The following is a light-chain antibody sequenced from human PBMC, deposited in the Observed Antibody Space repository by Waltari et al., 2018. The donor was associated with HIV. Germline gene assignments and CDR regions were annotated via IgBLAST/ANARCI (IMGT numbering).Light chain of an antibody. V-gene: IGLV1-40*01. Sequence: QSVLTQPPSVSGAPGQRVTISCTGNTSNIGAGYDVHWYQQLPGTAPKLLIYGDANRPSGVPDRFSGSTSGTSASLAITALRAEDECDYYCQSYDRSLSGVIFGGGTKLTVL. CDR3: QSYDRSLSGVI. CDR2: GDA. CDR1: TSNIGAGYD. J-gene: IGLJ2*01.